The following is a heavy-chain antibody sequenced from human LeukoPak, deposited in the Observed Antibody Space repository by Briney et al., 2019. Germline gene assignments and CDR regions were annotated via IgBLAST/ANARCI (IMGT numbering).Heavy chain of an antibody. D-gene: IGHD2-21*01. V-gene: IGHV4-59*08. CDR1: GGSISSYY. CDR3: ARHDWAGGSFDY. CDR2: IYYSGST. J-gene: IGHJ4*02. Sequence: SETLSLTCTVSGGSISSYYWSWIRQPPGKGLEWIGYIYYSGSTNYNPSLKSRVTISVDTSKNQFSLKLSSVTAADTAVYYCARHDWAGGSFDYWGQGALVTVSS.